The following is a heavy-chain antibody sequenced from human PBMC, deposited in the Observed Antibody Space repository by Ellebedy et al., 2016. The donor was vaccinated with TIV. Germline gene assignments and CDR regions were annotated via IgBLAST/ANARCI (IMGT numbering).Heavy chain of an antibody. J-gene: IGHJ6*03. CDR1: GDSITNGYYY. CDR2: ISTSGSA. Sequence: LRLSXIVSGDSITNGYYYWTRIRQTAEKGLEWIGRISTSGSAIYNPSLESRVTMSVDTSKNQFSLKVNSVTAADTAVYYCARGEVVMDVWGRGTSVTVSS. V-gene: IGHV4-61*02. CDR3: ARGEVVMDV. D-gene: IGHD1-26*01.